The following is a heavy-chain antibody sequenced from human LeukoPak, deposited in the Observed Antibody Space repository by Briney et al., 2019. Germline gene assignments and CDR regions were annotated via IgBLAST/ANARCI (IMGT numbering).Heavy chain of an antibody. Sequence: PSETLSLTCTVSGGSISSSSYYWGWIRQPPGKGLEWIGNIYYTGSTYYNPSLKSRVTISVDTSKNQFSLKLSSVTAADTAIYYCASPRRGYRDYHDALDLWGQGTKVTVSS. D-gene: IGHD4-17*01. CDR1: GGSISSSSYY. CDR2: IYYTGST. CDR3: ASPRRGYRDYHDALDL. J-gene: IGHJ3*01. V-gene: IGHV4-39*07.